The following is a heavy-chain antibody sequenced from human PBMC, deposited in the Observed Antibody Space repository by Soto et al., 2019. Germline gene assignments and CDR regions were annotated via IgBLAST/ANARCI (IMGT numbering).Heavy chain of an antibody. CDR3: GTPNPVGAFDY. Sequence: ASVKVSCKASGYTFTSYDINWVRQATGQGLEWMGSFDGEDGETIYAQKFQGRVTMTEDTSTKTVYMELSSLRSEDTAVYYCGTPNPVGAFDYWGQGTQVTVSS. V-gene: IGHV1-24*01. CDR1: GYTFTSYD. D-gene: IGHD1-26*01. CDR2: FDGEDGET. J-gene: IGHJ4*02.